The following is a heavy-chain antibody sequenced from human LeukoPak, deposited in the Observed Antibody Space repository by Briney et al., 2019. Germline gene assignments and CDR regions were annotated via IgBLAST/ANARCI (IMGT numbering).Heavy chain of an antibody. J-gene: IGHJ6*03. Sequence: TSETLSLTCAVYGGSFSGYYWSWIRQPPGKGLEWIGEINHSGSTNYNPSLKSRVTISVDTSKNQFSLKLSSVTAADTAVYYCWVYCSSTSCQLGGDYYYYYYMDVWGKGTTVTISS. CDR3: WVYCSSTSCQLGGDYYYYYYMDV. CDR2: INHSGST. V-gene: IGHV4-34*01. CDR1: GGSFSGYY. D-gene: IGHD2-2*01.